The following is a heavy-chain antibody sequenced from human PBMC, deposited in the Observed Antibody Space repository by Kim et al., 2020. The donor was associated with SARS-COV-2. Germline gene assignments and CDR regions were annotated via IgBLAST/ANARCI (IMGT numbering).Heavy chain of an antibody. J-gene: IGHJ6*02. V-gene: IGHV5-10-1*01. CDR3: ARRSTMVTALTQTYGMDV. Sequence: GESLKISCKGSGYSFTSYWISWVRQMPGKGLEWMGRIDPSDSYTNYSPSFQGHVTISADKSISTAYLQWSSLKASDTAMYYCARRSTMVTALTQTYGMDVWGQGTTVTVSS. CDR2: IDPSDSYT. D-gene: IGHD2-21*02. CDR1: GYSFTSYW.